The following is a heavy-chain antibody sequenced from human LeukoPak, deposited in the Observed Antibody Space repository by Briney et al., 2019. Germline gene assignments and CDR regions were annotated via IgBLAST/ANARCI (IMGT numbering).Heavy chain of an antibody. V-gene: IGHV4-34*01. D-gene: IGHD2-2*02. CDR2: INHSGST. CDR3: ARYTHQEPFDY. J-gene: IGHJ4*02. CDR1: GGSFSGYY. Sequence: SETLSLTCAVYGGSFSGYYWSWIRQPPGKGLEWIGEINHSGSTNYNPSLKSRVTISVDTSKNQFSLKTASVTAADTVVYYCARYTHQEPFDYWGQGTLVTVSS.